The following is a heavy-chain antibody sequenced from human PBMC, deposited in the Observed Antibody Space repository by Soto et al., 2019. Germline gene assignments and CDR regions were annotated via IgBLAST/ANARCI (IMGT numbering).Heavy chain of an antibody. CDR3: ARGRYGDY. CDR1: GSAFTTYG. Sequence: QVHLVQSGAEVKKPGASVKVSCKGSGSAFTTYGITWVRQAPGQGLEWLGWISAHNGNTNYAQKLQGRVTVTRDTSTSTAYMELRSLRSADPGVYYGARGRYGDYWGQGALVTVSS. V-gene: IGHV1-18*01. D-gene: IGHD1-1*01. J-gene: IGHJ4*02. CDR2: ISAHNGNT.